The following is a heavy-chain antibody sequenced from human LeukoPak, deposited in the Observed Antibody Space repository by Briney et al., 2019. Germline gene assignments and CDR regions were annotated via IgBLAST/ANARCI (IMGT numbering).Heavy chain of an antibody. CDR2: IRYDGSNK. CDR3: ARDLVVVTGISDY. D-gene: IGHD2-21*02. V-gene: IGHV3-30*02. CDR1: GFTFSSYG. J-gene: IGHJ4*02. Sequence: GGSLRLSCAASGFTFSSYGMHWVRQAPGKGLEWVAFIRYDGSNKYYAESVKGRFTISRDNPINTLYLQMNSLRAEDTAVYYCARDLVVVTGISDYWGQGTLVTVSS.